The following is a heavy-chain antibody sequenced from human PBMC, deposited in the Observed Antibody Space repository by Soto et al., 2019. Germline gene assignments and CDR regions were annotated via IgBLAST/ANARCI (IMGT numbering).Heavy chain of an antibody. CDR2: INAGNGNT. V-gene: IGHV1-3*01. CDR3: ARGPVGPDGPGDY. CDR1: GYTFTSYA. J-gene: IGHJ4*02. Sequence: QVQLVQSGAEVKKPGASVKVSCKASGYTFTSYAMHWVRQAPGQRLEWMGWINAGNGNTKYSQKFQGRVTITRDTSASTAYRELSSLRSEDTSVYYCARGPVGPDGPGDYWGQGTLVTVSS.